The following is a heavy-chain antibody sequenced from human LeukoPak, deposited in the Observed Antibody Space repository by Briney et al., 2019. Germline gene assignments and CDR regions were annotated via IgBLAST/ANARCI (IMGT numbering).Heavy chain of an antibody. CDR2: INWNGGST. D-gene: IGHD1-26*01. V-gene: IGHV3-20*04. J-gene: IGHJ3*02. Sequence: GGSLRLSCAASGVIFTNAWMSWVRQAPGKGLEWVSGINWNGGSTGYADSVKGRFTISRDNAKNSLYLQMNSLRAEDTALYYCASYSGSYFELGSDAFDIWGQGTMVTVSS. CDR3: ASYSGSYFELGSDAFDI. CDR1: GVIFTNAW.